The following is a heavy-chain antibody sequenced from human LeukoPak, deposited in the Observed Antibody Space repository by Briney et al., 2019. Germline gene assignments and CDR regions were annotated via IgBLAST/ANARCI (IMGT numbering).Heavy chain of an antibody. CDR1: GFTFSSYG. CDR2: IWYDGSEK. CDR3: AKDLTTGTLSFDY. V-gene: IGHV3-33*06. J-gene: IGHJ4*02. D-gene: IGHD1-1*01. Sequence: GGSLRLSCAAPGFTFSSYGMHWVRQAPGKGLEWVAVIWYDGSEKYYADSVKGRFAISRDNSRNTLYLQMNSLRAEDTAVYYCAKDLTTGTLSFDYWGQGTLVTVSS.